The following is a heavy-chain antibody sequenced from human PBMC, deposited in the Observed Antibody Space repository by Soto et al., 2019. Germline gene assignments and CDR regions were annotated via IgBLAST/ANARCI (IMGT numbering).Heavy chain of an antibody. D-gene: IGHD3-22*01. CDR2: IIPIFGTT. CDR3: ATSHYYDSSGYYYFDY. Sequence: SVKVSCKASGGTFSSYAISWVRQAPGQGLEWMGGIIPIFGTTRHAQKFQGRVTSSADESTSTVQMELSRLTSEDTALYFCATSHYYDSSGYYYFDYWGQGPPVTVYS. CDR1: GGTFSSYA. V-gene: IGHV1-69*13. J-gene: IGHJ4*02.